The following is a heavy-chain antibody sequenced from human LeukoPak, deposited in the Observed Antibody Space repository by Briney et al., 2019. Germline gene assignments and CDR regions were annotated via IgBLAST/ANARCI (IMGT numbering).Heavy chain of an antibody. CDR3: ARGSSSSASYYYYYMDV. CDR1: GGTFSSYA. J-gene: IGHJ6*03. V-gene: IGHV1-69*05. D-gene: IGHD6-6*01. Sequence: GASVKVSCTASGGTFSSYAISWVRQAPGQGLEWMGGIIPIFGTANYAQKFQGRVTITTDESTSTAYMELSSLRSEDTAVYYCARGSSSSASYYYYYMDVWGKGTTVTVSS. CDR2: IIPIFGTA.